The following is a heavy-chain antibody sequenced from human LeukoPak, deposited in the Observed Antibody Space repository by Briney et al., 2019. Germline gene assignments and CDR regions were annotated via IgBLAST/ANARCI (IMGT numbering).Heavy chain of an antibody. J-gene: IGHJ6*03. Sequence: SETLSLTCTVSGGSISSYYWSWIRQPPGKGLEWIGYIYYSGSTNYNPSLKSRVTISVDTSKNQFSLKLSSVTAADTAVYYCARSPAAGIRYYYYYMDVWGKGTTVTVSS. CDR3: ARSPAAGIRYYYYYMDV. D-gene: IGHD6-13*01. CDR2: IYYSGST. V-gene: IGHV4-59*01. CDR1: GGSISSYY.